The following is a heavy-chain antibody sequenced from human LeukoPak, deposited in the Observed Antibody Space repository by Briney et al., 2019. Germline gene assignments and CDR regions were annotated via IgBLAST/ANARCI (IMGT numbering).Heavy chain of an antibody. CDR1: GYTFTSYD. CDR2: MNPNSGNK. CDR3: ARVEEQLDNFDY. J-gene: IGHJ4*02. D-gene: IGHD6-13*01. Sequence: ASXXVSCKASGYTFTSYDINWVRQATGQGVEWMGWMNPNSGNKGYEQKFQGRVTMTRNTSISTAYMELSSLRSEDTAVYYCARVEEQLDNFDYWGQGTLVTVSS. V-gene: IGHV1-8*01.